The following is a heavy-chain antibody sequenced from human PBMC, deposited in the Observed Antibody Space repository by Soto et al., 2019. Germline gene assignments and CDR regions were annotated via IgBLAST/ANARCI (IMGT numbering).Heavy chain of an antibody. J-gene: IGHJ6*02. Sequence: PGGSLRLSCAASGFTFSSYAMHWVRQAPGKGLEWVAVISYDGSNKYYADSVKGRFTISRDNSKNTLYLQMNSLRAEDTAVYYCARAGYCSGGSCRYYYYGMDVWGQGTTVTVSS. D-gene: IGHD2-15*01. CDR3: ARAGYCSGGSCRYYYYGMDV. V-gene: IGHV3-30-3*01. CDR1: GFTFSSYA. CDR2: ISYDGSNK.